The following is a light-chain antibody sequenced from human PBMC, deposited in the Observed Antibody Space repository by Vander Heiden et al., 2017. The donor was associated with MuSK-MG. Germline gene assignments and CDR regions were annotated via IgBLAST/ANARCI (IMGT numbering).Light chain of an antibody. Sequence: DIVLTQSPATLSLSPGERATLSCRASQSVSSYLAWYQQKPGQAPRLLIYDASNRATGIPARFSGSGSGTDFTLTISSLEPEDFAVYYCQQSSNWPPAFGGGTKVEIK. V-gene: IGKV3-11*01. CDR3: QQSSNWPPA. J-gene: IGKJ4*01. CDR2: DAS. CDR1: QSVSSY.